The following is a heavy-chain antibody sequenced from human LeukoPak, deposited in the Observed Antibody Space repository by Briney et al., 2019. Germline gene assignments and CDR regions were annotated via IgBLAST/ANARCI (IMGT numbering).Heavy chain of an antibody. CDR3: ARDSSSWDAEYFQH. CDR1: GYTFTGYY. CDR2: INPNSGGT. Sequence: ASVKVSCKASGYTFTGYYMHWVRQAPGQGLEWMGWINPNSGGTNYAQKFQGRVTMTRDTSISTAYMELSRLRSDDTAVYYCARDSSSWDAEYFQHWGQGTLDTVSS. D-gene: IGHD6-13*01. V-gene: IGHV1-2*02. J-gene: IGHJ1*01.